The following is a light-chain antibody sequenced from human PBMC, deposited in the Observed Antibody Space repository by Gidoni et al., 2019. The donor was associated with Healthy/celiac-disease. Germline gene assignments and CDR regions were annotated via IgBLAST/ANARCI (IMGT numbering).Light chain of an antibody. CDR2: GNS. CDR3: QSYDSSLSGSV. V-gene: IGLV1-40*01. Sequence: QSVLTQPPSVSGAPGPRVTISCTGSSSNIVAGYDVHWYQQLPGTAPKLLIYGNSNRPSGVPDRFSGSKSGTSASLAITGLQAEDEADYYCQSYDSSLSGSVFGGGTKLTVL. J-gene: IGLJ2*01. CDR1: SSNIVAGYD.